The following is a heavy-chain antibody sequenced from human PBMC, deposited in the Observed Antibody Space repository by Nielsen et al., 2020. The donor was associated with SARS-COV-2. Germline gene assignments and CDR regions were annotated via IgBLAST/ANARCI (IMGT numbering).Heavy chain of an antibody. D-gene: IGHD6-13*01. J-gene: IGHJ6*02. CDR2: ISYDGSNK. CDR3: AREDSSSWIGYYYYGMDV. Sequence: GESLKISCAASGFTFSSYAMHWVRQAPGTGLEWVAVISYDGSNKYYADSVKGRFTISRDNSKNTLYLQMNSLRAEDTAVYYCAREDSSSWIGYYYYGMDVWGQGTTVTVSS. V-gene: IGHV3-30*04. CDR1: GFTFSSYA.